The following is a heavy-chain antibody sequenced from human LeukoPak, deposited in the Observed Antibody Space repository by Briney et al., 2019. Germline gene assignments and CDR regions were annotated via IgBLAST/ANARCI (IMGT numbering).Heavy chain of an antibody. V-gene: IGHV3-48*02. Sequence: GGSLRLSCAASGFTFSSYSMNWARQAPGKGLEWVSYISSSSSTIYYADSVKGRFTISRDNAKNSLYLQMNSLRDEDTAVYYCARNLRDYYGSGSYDYWGQGTLVTVSS. CDR1: GFTFSSYS. CDR3: ARNLRDYYGSGSYDY. J-gene: IGHJ4*02. D-gene: IGHD3-10*01. CDR2: ISSSSSTI.